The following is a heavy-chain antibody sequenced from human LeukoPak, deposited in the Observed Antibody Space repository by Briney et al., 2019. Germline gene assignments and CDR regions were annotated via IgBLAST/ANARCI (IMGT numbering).Heavy chain of an antibody. CDR3: ARRGYCSSTSCYAGAYYYYYMDV. CDR1: GYTFTGYY. D-gene: IGHD2-2*01. V-gene: IGHV1-2*02. Sequence: VASVKVSCKASGYTFTGYYMHWVRQAPGQGLEWMGWINPNSGGTNYAQKFQGRVTMTRDTSISTAYMELSRLRSDDTAVYYCARRGYCSSTSCYAGAYYYYYMDVWGKGTTVTVSS. CDR2: INPNSGGT. J-gene: IGHJ6*03.